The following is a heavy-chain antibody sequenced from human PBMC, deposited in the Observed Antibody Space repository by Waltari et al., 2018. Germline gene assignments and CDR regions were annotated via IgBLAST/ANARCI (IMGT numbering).Heavy chain of an antibody. D-gene: IGHD6-13*01. CDR3: ATDSAHSYTSTWQRNFYYMDV. J-gene: IGHJ6*03. Sequence: QVQLVQSGPEVKKPGSSVKVSCKASGGTFHNHAITWVRQAPGQGLEWMGEIIPFFGAPNYSQKFQGRVTIAADQSTTTAYMELSSLTSEDTAIYYCATDSAHSYTSTWQRNFYYMDVWGKGTTVTVSS. CDR1: GGTFHNHA. V-gene: IGHV1-69*01. CDR2: IIPFFGAP.